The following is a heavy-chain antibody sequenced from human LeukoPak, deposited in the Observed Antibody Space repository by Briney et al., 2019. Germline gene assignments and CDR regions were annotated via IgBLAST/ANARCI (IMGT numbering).Heavy chain of an antibody. CDR1: GYTFTGYY. J-gene: IGHJ5*02. CDR3: ASGVAAAGTRNWFDP. D-gene: IGHD6-13*01. Sequence: ASVTVSCTASGYTFTGYYMHWVRQAPGQGLEWMGWINPNSGGTNYAQKFQGRVTMTRDTSISTAYMELSRLRSDDTAVYYCASGVAAAGTRNWFDPWGQGTLVTVSS. V-gene: IGHV1-2*02. CDR2: INPNSGGT.